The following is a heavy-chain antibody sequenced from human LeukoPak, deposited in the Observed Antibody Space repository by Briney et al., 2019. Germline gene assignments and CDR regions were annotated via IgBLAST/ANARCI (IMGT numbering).Heavy chain of an antibody. CDR2: IRSNTYGGTT. CDR3: TRDPRYNSMVRFDY. CDR1: GFTFGDYA. D-gene: IGHD3-10*01. V-gene: IGHV3-49*04. J-gene: IGHJ4*02. Sequence: GGSLRLSCIASGFTFGDYAMSWVRQAPGKGLEWVAFIRSNTYGGTTVYAASVKGRITISRDDSKSIAYLQMNSLKTEDTAVYYCTRDPRYNSMVRFDYWGQGALVTVSS.